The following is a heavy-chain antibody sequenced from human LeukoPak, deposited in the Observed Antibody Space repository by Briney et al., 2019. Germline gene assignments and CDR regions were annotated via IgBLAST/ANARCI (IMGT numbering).Heavy chain of an antibody. D-gene: IGHD3-22*01. J-gene: IGHJ4*02. CDR3: AKGKSSGSYYPFDY. V-gene: IGHV3-9*01. CDR2: ISWNSGSI. Sequence: PGGSLRLSCAASGFTFDDYAMHWVRQAPGKGLEWVSGISWNSGSIGYADSVKGRFTISRDNAKNSLYLQMYSLRAEDTALYYCAKGKSSGSYYPFDYWGQGTLVTVSS. CDR1: GFTFDDYA.